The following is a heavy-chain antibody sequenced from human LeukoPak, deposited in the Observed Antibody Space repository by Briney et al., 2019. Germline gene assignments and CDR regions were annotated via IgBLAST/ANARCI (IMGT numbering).Heavy chain of an antibody. CDR3: ARDLRGYSYGVPFDY. CDR2: IKQDGSEK. CDR1: GFTVSSNY. J-gene: IGHJ3*01. D-gene: IGHD5-18*01. Sequence: GGSLRLSCAASGFTVSSNYMSWVRQAPGKGLEWVANIKQDGSEKYYVDSVKGRFTISRDNAKNSLYLQMNSLRAEDTAVYYCARDLRGYSYGVPFDYWGQGTMVTVSS. V-gene: IGHV3-7*01.